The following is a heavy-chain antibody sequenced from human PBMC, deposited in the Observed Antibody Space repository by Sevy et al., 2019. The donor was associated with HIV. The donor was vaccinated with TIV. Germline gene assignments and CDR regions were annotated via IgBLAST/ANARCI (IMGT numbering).Heavy chain of an antibody. J-gene: IGHJ4*02. Sequence: SETLSLTCAVYGASFRNFYWSWIRQSPGKGLEWIGEIHHSGSTNFNPSLESRVTMSVDTSKSQFSLKLRSVTAADTAVYYRARGRPLGELGSSGDFFDSWGPGPRFTVS. CDR2: IHHSGST. D-gene: IGHD3-22*01. CDR3: ARGRPLGELGSSGDFFDS. CDR1: GASFRNFY. V-gene: IGHV4-34*01.